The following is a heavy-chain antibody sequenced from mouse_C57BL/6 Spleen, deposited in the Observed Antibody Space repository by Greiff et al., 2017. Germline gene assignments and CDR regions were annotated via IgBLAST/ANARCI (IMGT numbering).Heavy chain of an antibody. CDR2: IYPGSGST. Sequence: QVQLQQPGAELVKPGASVKMSCKASGYTFTSYWITWVKQRPGQGLEWIGDIYPGSGSTNYNEKFKSKATLTVETSSSTAYMQLSSLTSEDSAVYYCARNGNYAMDYWGQGTSVTVSS. D-gene: IGHD2-1*01. CDR1: GYTFTSYW. V-gene: IGHV1-55*01. J-gene: IGHJ4*01. CDR3: ARNGNYAMDY.